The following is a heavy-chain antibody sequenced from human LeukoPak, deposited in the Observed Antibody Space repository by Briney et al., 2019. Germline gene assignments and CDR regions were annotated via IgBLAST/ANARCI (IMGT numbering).Heavy chain of an antibody. CDR3: ARGNVDTAMVDDFDY. CDR2: MNPIRGTT. Sequence: MNPIRGTTGYAQKFQGRVTITRNTSISTAYMELSSLRSEDTAVYYCARGNVDTAMVDDFDYWGQGALVTVSS. D-gene: IGHD5-18*01. J-gene: IGHJ4*02. V-gene: IGHV1-8*03.